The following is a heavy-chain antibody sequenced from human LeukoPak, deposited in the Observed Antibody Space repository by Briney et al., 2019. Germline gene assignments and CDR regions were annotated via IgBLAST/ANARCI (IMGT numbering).Heavy chain of an antibody. CDR1: GYTFTSYD. CDR2: MNPNSGNT. D-gene: IGHD2-21*02. J-gene: IGHJ4*02. Sequence: PGASVKVSCKASGYTFTSYDINWVRQATGQGLEWMGWMNPNSGNTGYAQKFQGRVTMTRNTSISTAYMELSSLRSEDTAVYYCARAAGYCGGDCYPGDFDYWGQGTLVTVSS. V-gene: IGHV1-8*01. CDR3: ARAAGYCGGDCYPGDFDY.